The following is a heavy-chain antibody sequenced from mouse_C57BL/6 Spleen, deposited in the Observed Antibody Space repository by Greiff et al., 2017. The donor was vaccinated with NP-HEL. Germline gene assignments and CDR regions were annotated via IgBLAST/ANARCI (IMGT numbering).Heavy chain of an antibody. CDR3: ARAGDSNSFDY. V-gene: IGHV1-18*01. Sequence: VQLKQSGPELVKPGASVKIPCKASGYTFTDYNMYWVKQSHGKSLEWIGDINPNNGCIIYNQKFKGKATLTVDKSSSTDYMELRSLTSEDTAVYYCARAGDSNSFDYWGQGTTLTVSS. D-gene: IGHD2-5*01. J-gene: IGHJ2*01. CDR2: INPNNGCI. CDR1: GYTFTDYN.